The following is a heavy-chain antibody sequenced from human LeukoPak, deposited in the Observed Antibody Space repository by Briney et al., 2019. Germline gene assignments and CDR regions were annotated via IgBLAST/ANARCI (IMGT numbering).Heavy chain of an antibody. CDR1: GFTFSSYG. V-gene: IGHV3-30*18. Sequence: GGSLRLSCAASGFTFSSYGMHWVRQAPGKGLEWVAVISYDGSNKYYADSVKGRFTISRDNSKNTLYLQMNSLRAEDTAVYYCAEDNFQHWGQGTLVTVSS. J-gene: IGHJ1*01. CDR3: AEDNFQH. CDR2: ISYDGSNK.